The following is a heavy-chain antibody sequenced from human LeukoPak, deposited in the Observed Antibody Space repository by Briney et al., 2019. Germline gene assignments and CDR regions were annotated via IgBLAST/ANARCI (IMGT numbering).Heavy chain of an antibody. CDR1: GGSVSSGSYY. Sequence: ETLSLTCTVSGGSVSSGSYYWSWIRQPPGKGLEWIGYIYYSGSTNYNPSLKSRVTISVDTSKNQFSLKLSSVTAADTAVYYCARAVGSMVRGVINYYGMDVWGQGTTVTVSS. J-gene: IGHJ6*02. V-gene: IGHV4-61*01. D-gene: IGHD3-10*01. CDR2: IYYSGST. CDR3: ARAVGSMVRGVINYYGMDV.